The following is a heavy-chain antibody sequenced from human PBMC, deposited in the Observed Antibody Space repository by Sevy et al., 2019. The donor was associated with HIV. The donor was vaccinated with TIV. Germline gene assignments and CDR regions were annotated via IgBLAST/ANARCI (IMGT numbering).Heavy chain of an antibody. CDR1: GFTFSNAW. CDR3: TTEKPLDDSSGYFRYYFDY. J-gene: IGHJ4*02. CDR2: IKSKTDGGTT. Sequence: GGSLRLSCAASGFTFSNAWMSWVRQAPGKVLEWVGRIKSKTDGGTTDYAAPVKGRFTISRDDSKNTLYLQMNSLKTADTAVYYCTTEKPLDDSSGYFRYYFDYWGQGTLVTVSS. V-gene: IGHV3-15*01. D-gene: IGHD3-22*01.